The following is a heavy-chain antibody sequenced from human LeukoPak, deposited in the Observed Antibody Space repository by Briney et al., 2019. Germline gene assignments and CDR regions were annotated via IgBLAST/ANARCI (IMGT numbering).Heavy chain of an antibody. D-gene: IGHD6-19*01. V-gene: IGHV4-39*01. Sequence: PSETLSLTCTVSGGSISSSSYYWGWIRQPPGKGLEWIGSIYHSGSTNYNPSLRSRVTVSVHTSKNQLSLKLSSVTAADTAVYYCARQWLVSPLFDYWGQGTLVTVSS. CDR1: GGSISSSSYY. CDR3: ARQWLVSPLFDY. CDR2: IYHSGST. J-gene: IGHJ4*02.